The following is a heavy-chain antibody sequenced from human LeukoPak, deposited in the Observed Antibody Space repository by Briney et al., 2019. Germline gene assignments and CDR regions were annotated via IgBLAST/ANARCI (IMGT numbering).Heavy chain of an antibody. V-gene: IGHV3-30*03. CDR1: GFTFSSYG. Sequence: PGGSLRLSCAASGFTFSSYGMSWVRQAPGKGLEWVAVISYDGSNKYYADSVKGRFTISRDNSKNTLYLQMNSLRAEDTAVYYCARGPNMDYWGQGTLVTVSS. CDR3: ARGPNMDY. J-gene: IGHJ4*02. D-gene: IGHD2/OR15-2a*01. CDR2: ISYDGSNK.